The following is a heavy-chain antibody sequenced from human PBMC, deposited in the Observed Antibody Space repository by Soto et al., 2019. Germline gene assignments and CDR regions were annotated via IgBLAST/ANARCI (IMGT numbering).Heavy chain of an antibody. Sequence: EVQLLESGGGLVQPGGSLTLSCAASGFTFSDYTMTWVRQAPGKVLECISVILADYNTYYAGSVRGRFTISRDNSKNTLYLEMNSLSEEAKELYYCARRTEGYFGYWGQGALVTVSS. J-gene: IGHJ4*02. CDR3: ARRTEGYFGY. CDR1: GFTFSDYT. CDR2: ILADYNT. V-gene: IGHV3-23*03.